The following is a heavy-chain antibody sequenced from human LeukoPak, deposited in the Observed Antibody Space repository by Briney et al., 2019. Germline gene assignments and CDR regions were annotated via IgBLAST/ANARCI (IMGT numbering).Heavy chain of an antibody. V-gene: IGHV2-5*01. CDR1: GFSLSPTGVG. D-gene: IGHD5-24*01. Sequence: ESGPTLVKPTHTLTLTCTFLGFSLSPTGVGVVWIRHPPGKGLEWLTLINSNDDQRYRPYLTSRHTSTKDPSTDHVILTMSNMDPVDTALYYWAHRGSGMDSILFVSGGRGTRVSVS. CDR2: INSNDDQ. CDR3: AHRGSGMDSILFVS. J-gene: IGHJ4*02.